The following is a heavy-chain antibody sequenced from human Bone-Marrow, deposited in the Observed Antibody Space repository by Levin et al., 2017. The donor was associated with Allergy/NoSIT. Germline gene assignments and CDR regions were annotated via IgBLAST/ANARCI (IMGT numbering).Heavy chain of an antibody. CDR2: INGDGRTT. CDR1: GFTFSSYW. J-gene: IGHJ4*02. Sequence: PGGSLRLSCAASGFTFSSYWMHWVRQAPGKGLVWVSQINGDGRTTYYADAVKGRFTISRDNAENTLFLQMNSLRAEDTAVYYCARGPSAARPIDYWGQGTLVNVSS. D-gene: IGHD6-6*01. CDR3: ARGPSAARPIDY. V-gene: IGHV3-74*01.